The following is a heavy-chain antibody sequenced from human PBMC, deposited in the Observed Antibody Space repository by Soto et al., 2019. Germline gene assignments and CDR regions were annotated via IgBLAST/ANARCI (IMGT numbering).Heavy chain of an antibody. Sequence: QVQLVQSGAEVKKPGASVKVSCKASGYTFTTCGIHWVRQAPGQRLEWMGWINAGSGDTKYSQKFQDRVTITRDTSASTAYMELGSLRPEDTAVYYCARRSPYYGIDYWGQGTLVTVSS. J-gene: IGHJ4*02. V-gene: IGHV1-3*01. D-gene: IGHD1-26*01. CDR2: INAGSGDT. CDR1: GYTFTTCG. CDR3: ARRSPYYGIDY.